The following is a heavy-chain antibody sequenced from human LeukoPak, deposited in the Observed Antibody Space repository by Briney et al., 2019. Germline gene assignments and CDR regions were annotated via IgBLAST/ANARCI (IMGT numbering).Heavy chain of an antibody. J-gene: IGHJ5*02. CDR2: ISSSETP. D-gene: IGHD4-17*01. CDR3: ARGHYDLAP. V-gene: IGHV4-59*01. Sequence: ASETLSLTCTVSGGSISGYYWSWIGQCPGKGLEWIGYISSSETPKYHPSLESRVTISLDTSKNQVSLKLRSVTAADTAIYFCARGHYDLAPWGQGILVTVSS. CDR1: GGSISGYY.